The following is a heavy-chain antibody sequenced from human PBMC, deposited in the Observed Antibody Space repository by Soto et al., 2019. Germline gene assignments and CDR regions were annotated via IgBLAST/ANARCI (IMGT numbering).Heavy chain of an antibody. CDR2: INSGNGNT. V-gene: IGHV1-3*01. D-gene: IGHD1-26*01. CDR1: GYTFTSYA. J-gene: IGHJ4*02. CDR3: ARDLGVGAASDY. Sequence: ASVKVSCKASGYTFTSYAMHWVRQAPGQRLEWMGWINSGNGNTKYSQKFQGRVTITRDTSASTAYMELSSLRSEDTAVYYCARDLGVGAASDYWGQGTLVTVSS.